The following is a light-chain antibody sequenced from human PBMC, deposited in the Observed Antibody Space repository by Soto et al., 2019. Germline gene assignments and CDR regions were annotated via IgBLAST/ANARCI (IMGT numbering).Light chain of an antibody. V-gene: IGKV1-8*01. Sequence: AIRMTQSPSSFSASTGDRVTITCRASQGISSYLAWYQQKPGKAPKLLIYAASTLQSGVPSRFSGSGSGTDFPITISCLQSEDFATYYCQQYYSYPYTFGQGTKLEIK. CDR2: AAS. CDR3: QQYYSYPYT. CDR1: QGISSY. J-gene: IGKJ2*01.